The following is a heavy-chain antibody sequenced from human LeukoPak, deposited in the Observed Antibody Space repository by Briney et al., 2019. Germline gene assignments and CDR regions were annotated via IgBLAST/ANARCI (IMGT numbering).Heavy chain of an antibody. D-gene: IGHD1-14*01. CDR1: GYHFTSQY. V-gene: IGHV1-46*01. Sequence: ASVKVSCKASGYHFTSQYVHWVRQAPGQGREWMGIINPTGGSTRNAQKFQGRFSMTGDTSTSTVYMELSRLRSEDTAVYYCASFYHTNDALDIWGQGTVVTVSS. J-gene: IGHJ3*02. CDR3: ASFYHTNDALDI. CDR2: INPTGGST.